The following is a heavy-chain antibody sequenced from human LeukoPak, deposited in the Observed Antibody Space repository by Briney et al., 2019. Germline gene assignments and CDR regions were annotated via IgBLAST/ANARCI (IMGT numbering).Heavy chain of an antibody. D-gene: IGHD3-3*01. CDR2: IIGSGGNT. CDR3: ARDKHDYDLYYYGMDV. J-gene: IGHJ6*02. Sequence: PGGSLRLSCAASGFTFSTYARSWARHAPGRWREWGSGIIGSGGNTYYADSVKGRFTISRDNDKNTLYLQMNSLRAEDTGVYYCARDKHDYDLYYYGMDVWGQGTTVTVSS. V-gene: IGHV3-23*01. CDR1: GFTFSTYA.